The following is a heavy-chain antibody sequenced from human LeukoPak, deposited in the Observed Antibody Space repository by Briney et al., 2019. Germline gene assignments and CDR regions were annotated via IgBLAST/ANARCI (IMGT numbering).Heavy chain of an antibody. V-gene: IGHV3-53*01. J-gene: IGHJ4*02. D-gene: IGHD1-26*01. CDR1: GFTVSSNY. CDR2: IYSGGRT. CDR3: ARVQVGATLDY. Sequence: GGSLRLSCAASGFTVSSNYMSWVRQAPGKGLEWVSVIYSGGRTYYADSVKGRFTISRDNSKNTLYLQMNSMRAEDTAVYYCARVQVGATLDYWGQGTLVTVSS.